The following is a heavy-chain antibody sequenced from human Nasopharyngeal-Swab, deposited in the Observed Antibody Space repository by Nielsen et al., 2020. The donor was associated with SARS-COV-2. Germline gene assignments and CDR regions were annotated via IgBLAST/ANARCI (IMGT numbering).Heavy chain of an antibody. Sequence: SETLSLTCTVSGGSISSSSYYWGWIRQPPGKGLEWIGSIYYSGSTYYNPSLKSRVTISVDTSKNQFSLKLSSVTAADTAVYYCARNQEWYGDYVGWFDPWGQGTLVTVSS. CDR2: IYYSGST. CDR1: GGSISSSSYY. V-gene: IGHV4-39*01. CDR3: ARNQEWYGDYVGWFDP. D-gene: IGHD4-17*01. J-gene: IGHJ5*02.